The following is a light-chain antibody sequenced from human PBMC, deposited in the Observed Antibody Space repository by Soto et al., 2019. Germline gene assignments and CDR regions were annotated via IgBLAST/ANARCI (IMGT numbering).Light chain of an antibody. CDR1: QSISSW. J-gene: IGKJ2*02. Sequence: DIQMTQSPSTLSASVGDKVTITCRASQSISSWLAWYQQKPGKAPKFLIYDASSLESGVPSRFSGSGSGTEFTLTISSLQPDDFATYYCQQYKSFPCTFGQGTKLEIK. V-gene: IGKV1-5*01. CDR2: DAS. CDR3: QQYKSFPCT.